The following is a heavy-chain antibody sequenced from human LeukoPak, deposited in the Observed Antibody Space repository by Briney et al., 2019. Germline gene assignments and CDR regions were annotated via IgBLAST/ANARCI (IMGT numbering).Heavy chain of an antibody. Sequence: GGSLRLSCAASGFAFSSQDMGWVRQAPGKGLEWVSGISAGGDTTFYADSVKGRFTISRDNSKNTLLLQMNSLRAEDTATYYCAKDARRSSGWFFFDHWGQGTLVTVSS. CDR2: ISAGGDTT. CDR1: GFAFSSQD. V-gene: IGHV3-23*01. CDR3: AKDARRSSGWFFFDH. D-gene: IGHD6-19*01. J-gene: IGHJ5*02.